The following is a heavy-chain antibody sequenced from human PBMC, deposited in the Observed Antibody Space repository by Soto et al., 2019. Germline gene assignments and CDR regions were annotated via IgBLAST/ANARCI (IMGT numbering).Heavy chain of an antibody. D-gene: IGHD2-15*01. V-gene: IGHV3-23*01. CDR1: GFTFSSYA. CDR3: AKSLGGYCSGGSCYPPPPSDY. Sequence: GGSLRLSCAASGFTFSSYAMSWVRQAPGKGLEWVSAISGSGGSTYYADSVKGRFTISRDNSKNTLYLQMNSLRAEDTAVYYCAKSLGGYCSGGSCYPPPPSDYWGQGTLVTV. CDR2: ISGSGGST. J-gene: IGHJ4*02.